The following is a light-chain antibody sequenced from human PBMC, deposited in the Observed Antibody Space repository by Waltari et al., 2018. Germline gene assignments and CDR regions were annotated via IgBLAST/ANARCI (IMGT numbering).Light chain of an antibody. CDR3: QAWDSSTVV. Sequence: SYELTQPPSVSVSPGQTASITCSGEKLGDKYACWYQQKPGQSPMLVIYQDSKRPSGIPGPFSGSTSGNTATLTISGTQAMDEADYYCQAWDSSTVVFGGGTKLTVL. J-gene: IGLJ2*01. CDR2: QDS. CDR1: KLGDKY. V-gene: IGLV3-1*01.